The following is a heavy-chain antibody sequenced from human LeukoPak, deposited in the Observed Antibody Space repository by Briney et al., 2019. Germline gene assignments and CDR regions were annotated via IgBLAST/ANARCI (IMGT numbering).Heavy chain of an antibody. CDR3: AKVGMAVVPAAMAYFDY. CDR1: GFTFSSYG. Sequence: PGRSLRLSCAASGFTFSSYGMHWVRQAPGKGLEWVAVISYDGSNKYYADSVKGRFTISRDNSKNTLYLQMNSLRAEDTAVYYCAKVGMAVVPAAMAYFDYWGQGTLVTVSS. D-gene: IGHD2-2*01. J-gene: IGHJ4*02. V-gene: IGHV3-30*18. CDR2: ISYDGSNK.